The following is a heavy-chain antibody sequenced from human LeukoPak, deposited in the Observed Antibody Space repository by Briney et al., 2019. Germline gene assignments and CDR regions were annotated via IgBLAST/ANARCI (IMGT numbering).Heavy chain of an antibody. V-gene: IGHV4-59*01. J-gene: IGHJ5*02. Sequence: SETLSLTCTVSGGSISSYYWSWIRQPPGKGLEWIGYIYYSGSTNYNPSLKSRVTISVDTSKTQFSLKLGSVTTADTAVYYCARELGYCSSASCNNWFDPWGQGTLVTVSS. CDR1: GGSISSYY. CDR3: ARELGYCSSASCNNWFDP. CDR2: IYYSGST. D-gene: IGHD2-2*01.